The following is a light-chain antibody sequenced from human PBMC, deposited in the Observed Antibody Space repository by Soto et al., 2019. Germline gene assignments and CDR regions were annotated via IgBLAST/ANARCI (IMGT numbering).Light chain of an antibody. CDR1: QNINFN. J-gene: IGKJ4*01. CDR3: QQYHNWPPLT. Sequence: ETLMTQSPATLSASPGERVTLSCRASQNINFNLAWYQQKPGQAPRVLIYGASIRASGIPDRFSGSGSGTDFTLTISRLEHDDFAFYYCQQYHNWPPLTFGGGTRLEIK. CDR2: GAS. V-gene: IGKV3D-15*01.